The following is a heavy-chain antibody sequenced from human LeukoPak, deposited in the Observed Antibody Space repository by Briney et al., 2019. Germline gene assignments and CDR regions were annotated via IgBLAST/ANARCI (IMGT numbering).Heavy chain of an antibody. J-gene: IGHJ3*02. CDR2: IYYSGST. CDR3: ARDSQIEYSSSGLAFDI. Sequence: PSETLSLTCTVSGGSISSGGYYWSWIRQHPGKGLEWIGYIYYSGSTYYNPSLKSRVTISVDTSKNQFSLKLSSVTAADTAVYYCARDSQIEYSSSGLAFDIWGQGTMVTVSS. V-gene: IGHV4-31*03. D-gene: IGHD6-6*01. CDR1: GGSISSGGYY.